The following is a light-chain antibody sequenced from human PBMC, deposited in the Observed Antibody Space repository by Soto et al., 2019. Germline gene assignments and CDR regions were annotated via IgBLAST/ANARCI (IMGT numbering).Light chain of an antibody. CDR1: QSVSGSY. Sequence: EIVLTQSPGTLSLSPGERATLSCRASQSVSGSYLAWYQQKPGQAPRLLIDCGSSRATGIPDRFSGSGSGTDFTFSITRLEPEDFAVYYCQQYGNLPATFGRGTNVDIK. V-gene: IGKV3-20*01. CDR3: QQYGNLPAT. J-gene: IGKJ3*01. CDR2: CGS.